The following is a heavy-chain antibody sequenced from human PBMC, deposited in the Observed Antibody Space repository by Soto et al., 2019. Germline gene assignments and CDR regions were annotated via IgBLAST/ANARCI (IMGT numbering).Heavy chain of an antibody. V-gene: IGHV1-69*12. CDR3: AKVSARYYYYGMDV. Sequence: VQLVQAGGEVKKPGSSVKVFCKASGGTFSSYAFSWVRQAPGQGLEWMGGIIPIFGTANYPQKFQGRVTITADESTSTAYMELSSLRSEDTAVYYCAKVSARYYYYGMDVWGQGTTVTVSS. J-gene: IGHJ6*02. CDR2: IIPIFGTA. D-gene: IGHD2-8*01. CDR1: GGTFSSYA.